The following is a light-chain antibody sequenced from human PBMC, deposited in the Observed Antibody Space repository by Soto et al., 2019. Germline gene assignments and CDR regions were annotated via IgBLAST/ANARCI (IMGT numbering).Light chain of an antibody. CDR3: QQYNNWWT. J-gene: IGKJ1*01. CDR2: GAS. Sequence: EIVMTQSPATLSVSPGERATLSCRASQSISNNLAWYHQRPGQAPRLLFYGASTRATGIPARFSGSGSGTEFTLTISSLQSDDSAVYYCQQYNNWWTFGQGTRVEIK. V-gene: IGKV3-15*01. CDR1: QSISNN.